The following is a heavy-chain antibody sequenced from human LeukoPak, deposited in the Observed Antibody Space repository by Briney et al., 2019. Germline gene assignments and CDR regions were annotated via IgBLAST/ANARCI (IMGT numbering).Heavy chain of an antibody. CDR3: ARGRGDSSGXYYLHY. CDR1: GGSFSGYY. J-gene: IGHJ4*02. V-gene: IGHV4-34*01. Sequence: RSSETLSLTCAVYGGSFSGYYWSWIRQPPGKGLEWIGEINHSGSTNYNPSLKSRVTISVDTSKNQFSLKLSSVTAADTAVYYCARGRGDSSGXYYLHYWGQGTLVTVSS. CDR2: INHSGST. D-gene: IGHD3-22*01.